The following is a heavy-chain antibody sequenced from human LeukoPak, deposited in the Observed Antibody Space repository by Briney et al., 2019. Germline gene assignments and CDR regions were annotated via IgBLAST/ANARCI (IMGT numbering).Heavy chain of an antibody. V-gene: IGHV3-7*01. CDR3: VRGGAHEFDY. D-gene: IGHD1-26*01. J-gene: IGHJ4*02. Sequence: PGGSLRLSCAASGFIFSDYWMSWVRQAPGKRLEWVASIKHGGSETTYAASVKGRFTISRDDAKKSLYLQMDSLRAEDTAVYYCVRGGAHEFDYWGQGTLVTVSS. CDR1: GFIFSDYW. CDR2: IKHGGSET.